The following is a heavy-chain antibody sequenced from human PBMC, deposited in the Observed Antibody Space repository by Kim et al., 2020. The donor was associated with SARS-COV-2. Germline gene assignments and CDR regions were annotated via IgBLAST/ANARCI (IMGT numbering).Heavy chain of an antibody. CDR2: IYYSGST. J-gene: IGHJ6*02. V-gene: IGHV4-39*01. CDR3: ARTGYCSGGSCYRGYGVDV. CDR1: GGSISSSSYY. D-gene: IGHD2-15*01. Sequence: SETLSLTCTVSGGSISSSSYYWGWIRQPPGKGLEWIGSIYYSGSTYYNPSLKSRVTISVDTSKNQFSLKLSSVTAADTAVYYCARTGYCSGGSCYRGYGVDVWGQGTTVTVSS.